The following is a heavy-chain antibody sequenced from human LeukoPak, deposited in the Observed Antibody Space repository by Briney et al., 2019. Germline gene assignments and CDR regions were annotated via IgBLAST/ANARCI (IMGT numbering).Heavy chain of an antibody. Sequence: PGGSLRLSCAASGFTFSDYYTSWIRQAPGKGLEWVSYISSSGNTIYYADSVKGRFTISRDNAKNSLYLQMNSLRAEDTAVYYCARGITMIRGPIDYWGQGTLVTVSS. D-gene: IGHD3-10*01. CDR1: GFTFSDYY. J-gene: IGHJ4*02. V-gene: IGHV3-11*01. CDR2: ISSSGNTI. CDR3: ARGITMIRGPIDY.